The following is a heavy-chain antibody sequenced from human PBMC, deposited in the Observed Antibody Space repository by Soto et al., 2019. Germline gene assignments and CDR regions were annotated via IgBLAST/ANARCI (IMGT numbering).Heavy chain of an antibody. D-gene: IGHD3-10*01. CDR1: GNTFSDYA. Sequence: VQLVQSGAEVKEPGSSVKVSCKASGNTFSDYATTWVRQAPGQGLEWMGAIIPLFGTTNYAQKFQGRVTVTADESTNTAYMELSSLTSEDMAMYYCARVFPDAWVEPGAIRGYFDTWGQGTLVTVS. J-gene: IGHJ4*02. CDR3: ARVFPDAWVEPGAIRGYFDT. CDR2: IIPLFGTT. V-gene: IGHV1-69*01.